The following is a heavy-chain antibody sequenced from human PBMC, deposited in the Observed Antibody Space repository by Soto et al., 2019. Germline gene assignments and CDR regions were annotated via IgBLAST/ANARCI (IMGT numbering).Heavy chain of an antibody. D-gene: IGHD2-2*01. Sequence: QVQLVQSGAEVKKPGSSVKVSCKASGGTFSSYAISWVRQAPGQGLEWMGGIIPIFGTANYAQKFQVRVTITADESTSTAYMELSSLRSDDTAVYYCARHVPAAGYYYGMDGWGQGTTVTVSS. CDR1: GGTFSSYA. CDR3: ARHVPAAGYYYGMDG. V-gene: IGHV1-69*12. J-gene: IGHJ6*02. CDR2: IIPIFGTA.